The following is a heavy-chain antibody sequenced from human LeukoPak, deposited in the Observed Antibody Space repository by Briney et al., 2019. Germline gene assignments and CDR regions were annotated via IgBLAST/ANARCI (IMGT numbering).Heavy chain of an antibody. CDR3: ARYPGLEGAGSKGAFDY. CDR2: IYYSGST. Sequence: SETLSLTCPVSGGSISSYYWSWIRQPPGKGLEWIGYIYYSGSTNYNPSLKSRVTISVDMSKNQLSLKLRSVTAADTAVYYCARYPGLEGAGSKGAFDYWGQGTLVTVSS. J-gene: IGHJ4*02. D-gene: IGHD3-10*01. CDR1: GGSISSYY. V-gene: IGHV4-59*01.